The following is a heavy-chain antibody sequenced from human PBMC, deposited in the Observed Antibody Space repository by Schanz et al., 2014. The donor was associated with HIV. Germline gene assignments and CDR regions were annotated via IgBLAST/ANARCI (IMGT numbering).Heavy chain of an antibody. CDR3: ARGRRDVSMIVLYWLDP. D-gene: IGHD3-22*01. CDR1: GYTFSNFD. V-gene: IGHV1-8*01. Sequence: QVQLLQSGPEVKRPGASVTVSCKASGYTFSNFDINWVRQATGQGLEWMGWMNPNSGNTGYAQKFRGRVTMTRNTSTGTAYMELSSLRSDDTAVYYCARGRRDVSMIVLYWLDPWGQGTLVTVSS. J-gene: IGHJ5*02. CDR2: MNPNSGNT.